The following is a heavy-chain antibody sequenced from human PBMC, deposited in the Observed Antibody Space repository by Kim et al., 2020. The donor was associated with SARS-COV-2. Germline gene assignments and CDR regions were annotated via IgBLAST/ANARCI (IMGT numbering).Heavy chain of an antibody. J-gene: IGHJ6*02. CDR1: GGSISSYY. CDR2: IYYSGST. V-gene: IGHV4-59*13. Sequence: SETLSLTCTVSGGSISSYYWSWIRQPPGKGLEWIGYIYYSGSTNYNPSLKSRVTISVDTSKNQFSLKLSSVTAADTAVYYCARERYSHPYYYGMDVWAKGPRSPSP. CDR3: ARERYSHPYYYGMDV. D-gene: IGHD2-15*01.